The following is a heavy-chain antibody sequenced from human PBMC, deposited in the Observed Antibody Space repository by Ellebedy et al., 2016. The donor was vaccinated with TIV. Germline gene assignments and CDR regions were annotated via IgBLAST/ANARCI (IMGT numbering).Heavy chain of an antibody. J-gene: IGHJ4*02. CDR1: GGTFSSYA. Sequence: SVKVSCXASGGTFSSYAISWVRQAPGQGLEWMGGIIPIFGTANYAQKFQGRVTITADESTSTAYMELSSLKASDTAMYYCARQTVAYSSSWYSWDYWGQGTLVTVSS. D-gene: IGHD6-13*01. V-gene: IGHV1-69*13. CDR2: IIPIFGTA. CDR3: ARQTVAYSSSWYSWDY.